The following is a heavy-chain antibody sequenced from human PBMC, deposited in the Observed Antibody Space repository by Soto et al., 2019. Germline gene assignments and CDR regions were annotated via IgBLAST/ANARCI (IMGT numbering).Heavy chain of an antibody. V-gene: IGHV3-30*18. Sequence: QVQLVESGGGVVQPGRSLRLSCAASGFTFSSYGMHWVRQAPGKGLEWVAVISYDGSKKYYADSVKGRFTISRDNSKNTLYLQMNSLRAEDTAVYYCAKIPGDSSGPNWFDPWGQGTLVTVSS. CDR1: GFTFSSYG. CDR3: AKIPGDSSGPNWFDP. J-gene: IGHJ5*02. D-gene: IGHD3-22*01. CDR2: ISYDGSKK.